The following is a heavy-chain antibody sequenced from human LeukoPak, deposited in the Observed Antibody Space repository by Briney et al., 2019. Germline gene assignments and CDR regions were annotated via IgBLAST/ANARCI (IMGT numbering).Heavy chain of an antibody. V-gene: IGHV1-46*01. D-gene: IGHD6-13*01. J-gene: IGHJ4*02. Sequence: ASVKVSCKASGYTFTTSYMHWVRQAPGQGLEWMGIINPSDGGTSYARKFQGRVTMTRDTSTSTVYMELSSLRSEDTALYYCAREIASSSYFDYWGQGTLVTVSP. CDR2: INPSDGGT. CDR3: AREIASSSYFDY. CDR1: GYTFTTSY.